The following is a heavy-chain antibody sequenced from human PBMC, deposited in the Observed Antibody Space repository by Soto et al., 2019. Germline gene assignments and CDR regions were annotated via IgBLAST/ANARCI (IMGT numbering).Heavy chain of an antibody. D-gene: IGHD2-2*01. CDR2: INAGNGNT. Sequence: GASVKVSCKASGYTSTSYAMHWVRQAPGQRLEWMGWINAGNGNTKYSQKFQGRVTITRDTSASTAYMELSSLRSEDTAVYYCARSPPSPMDYYGMDVWGQGTTVTVSS. J-gene: IGHJ6*02. V-gene: IGHV1-3*01. CDR1: GYTSTSYA. CDR3: ARSPPSPMDYYGMDV.